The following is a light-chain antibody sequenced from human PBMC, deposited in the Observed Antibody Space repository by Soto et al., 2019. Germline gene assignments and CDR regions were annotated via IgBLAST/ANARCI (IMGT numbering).Light chain of an antibody. CDR1: SSDVGGYNY. J-gene: IGLJ1*01. V-gene: IGLV2-14*01. CDR3: SSYTSSTPHV. CDR2: EVS. Sequence: QSALTQPASVSGSPGQSITISCTGTSSDVGGYNYVSWYQQHPGKAHKLMIYEVSNRPSGVSNRFSGYKSGNTASLTISGLQAEDEADYYCSSYTSSTPHVFGTGTKVTVL.